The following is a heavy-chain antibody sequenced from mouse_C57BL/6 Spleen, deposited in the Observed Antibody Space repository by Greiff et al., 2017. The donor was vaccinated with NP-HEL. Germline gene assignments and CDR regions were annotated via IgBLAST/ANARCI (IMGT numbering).Heavy chain of an antibody. Sequence: QVQLQQPGAELVKPGASVKLSCKASGYTFTSYWMHWVKQRPGQGLVWIGMIHPNSGSTNYNEKFKSKATLTVDKSSSTAYMQLSSLTSEDSAVYYCARSTMVTTGNYFDYWGQGTTLTVSS. J-gene: IGHJ2*01. V-gene: IGHV1-64*01. CDR1: GYTFTSYW. D-gene: IGHD2-2*01. CDR3: ARSTMVTTGNYFDY. CDR2: IHPNSGST.